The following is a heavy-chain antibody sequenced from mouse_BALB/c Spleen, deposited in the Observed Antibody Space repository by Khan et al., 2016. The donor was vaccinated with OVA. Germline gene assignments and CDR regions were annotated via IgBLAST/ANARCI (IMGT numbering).Heavy chain of an antibody. CDR3: AHSLLLYAIDY. J-gene: IGHJ4*01. V-gene: IGHV14-3*02. CDR1: GFNIKDTY. D-gene: IGHD1-2*01. CDR2: IDPANGKT. Sequence: EVQLQESGAEFVKPGASVKLSCTASGFNIKDTYIHWVKQRPEQGLEWIGRIDPANGKTNYDPKFQGKATITADTSSNTAYLHLSSLTSEDTVVYYCAHSLLLYAIDYWGQGTSVTVSS.